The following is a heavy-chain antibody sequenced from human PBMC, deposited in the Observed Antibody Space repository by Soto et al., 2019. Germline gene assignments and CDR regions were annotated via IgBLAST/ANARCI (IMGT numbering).Heavy chain of an antibody. D-gene: IGHD6-19*01. J-gene: IGHJ4*02. CDR1: GFTFSSYG. Sequence: GGSLILSCTASGFTFSSYGMNWVRQAPGKGLEWVSSISSSSSTIYYADSVRGRFTISRDNAKNSLYLQMNSLRDEDTAVYYCAREISVAGGHFDYWGQGTLVTVSS. V-gene: IGHV3-48*02. CDR3: AREISVAGGHFDY. CDR2: ISSSSSTI.